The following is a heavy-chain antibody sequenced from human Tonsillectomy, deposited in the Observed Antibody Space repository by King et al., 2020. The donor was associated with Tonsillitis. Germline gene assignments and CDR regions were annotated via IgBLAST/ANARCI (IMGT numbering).Heavy chain of an antibody. Sequence: QLQESGPRLVKPSETLSLTCTVSGGTISSSSYYWGWIRQPPGKGLEWIGSIYFDGSTYNNPSLKSRVTISKDTSRNHFSLKLSSVTAADTAVYYCVTYGSWSFFANYQYGLDVWGQGTTVIVSS. D-gene: IGHD3-10*01. V-gene: IGHV4-39*02. CDR3: VTYGSWSFFANYQYGLDV. CDR2: IYFDGST. CDR1: GGTISSSSYY. J-gene: IGHJ6*02.